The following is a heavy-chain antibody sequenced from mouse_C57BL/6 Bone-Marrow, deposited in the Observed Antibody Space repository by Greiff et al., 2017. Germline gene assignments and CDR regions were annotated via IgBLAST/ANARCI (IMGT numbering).Heavy chain of an antibody. CDR1: GYTFTSYW. Sequence: VQLQQPGAELVKPGASVKLSCKASGYTFTSYWMHWVKQRPGQGLEWIGMIHPNSGSTNYNEKFKSKATLTVDKSSSTAYMQLSSLTSEDSVVYYCARHRGNYLYAMDYWGQGTSVTVSS. CDR3: ARHRGNYLYAMDY. J-gene: IGHJ4*01. CDR2: IHPNSGST. V-gene: IGHV1-64*01. D-gene: IGHD2-1*01.